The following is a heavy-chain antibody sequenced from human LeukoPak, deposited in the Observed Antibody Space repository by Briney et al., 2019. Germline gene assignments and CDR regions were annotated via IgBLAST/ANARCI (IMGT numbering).Heavy chain of an antibody. V-gene: IGHV3-30*01. Sequence: GGSLTLSCADSGFTFSSYAMHWVRQAAGKGIEWVAVISYDGSNKYYADSVKGRFTISRDNSKNTLYLQMNSLRAEDTAVYYCARADSYSSSWYDIFYWGQGTLVTVSS. CDR1: GFTFSSYA. CDR2: ISYDGSNK. D-gene: IGHD6-13*01. CDR3: ARADSYSSSWYDIFY. J-gene: IGHJ4*02.